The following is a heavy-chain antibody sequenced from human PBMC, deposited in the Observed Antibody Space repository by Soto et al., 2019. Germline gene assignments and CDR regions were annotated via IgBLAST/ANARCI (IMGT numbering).Heavy chain of an antibody. Sequence: QVQLQESGPGLVKPSQTLSLICTVSRGSISSGGYYWSWIRQHPGKGLEWIRYIYYSGSTYYNPSLKSRVTISVDTSKNQLSLKLNSVTAADTAVYYCARNDPYCSSTSCSFDYWGQGTLVTVSS. CDR3: ARNDPYCSSTSCSFDY. V-gene: IGHV4-31*03. CDR1: RGSISSGGYY. CDR2: IYYSGST. D-gene: IGHD2-2*01. J-gene: IGHJ4*02.